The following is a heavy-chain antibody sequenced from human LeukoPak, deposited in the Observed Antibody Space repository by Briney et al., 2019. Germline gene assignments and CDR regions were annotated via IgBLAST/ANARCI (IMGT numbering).Heavy chain of an antibody. J-gene: IGHJ6*02. CDR2: IYSGGST. CDR1: GFTVSSNY. V-gene: IGHV3-66*01. Sequence: GGSLSLSCAASGFTVSSNYMSWVRQAPGKGLEWVSVIYSGGSTYYADSVKGRFTISRDNSKNTLYLQMNSLRAEDTAVYYCARDRTIFGVVGGYYYGMDVWGQGTTVTVSS. D-gene: IGHD3-3*01. CDR3: ARDRTIFGVVGGYYYGMDV.